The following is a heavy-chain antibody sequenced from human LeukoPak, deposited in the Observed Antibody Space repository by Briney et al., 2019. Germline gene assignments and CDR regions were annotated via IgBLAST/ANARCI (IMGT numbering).Heavy chain of an antibody. V-gene: IGHV4-34*01. Sequence: MASETLSLTCAVYGGSFSGYYWRWIRQPPGKGLEWIGEINHSGSTNYNPSLKSRVTISVDTSKNQFSLKLSSVTATDTAVYYCARKNRDSSGYYYYYYYMDVWGKGTTVTVSS. CDR1: GGSFSGYY. D-gene: IGHD3-22*01. CDR2: INHSGST. CDR3: ARKNRDSSGYYYYYYYMDV. J-gene: IGHJ6*03.